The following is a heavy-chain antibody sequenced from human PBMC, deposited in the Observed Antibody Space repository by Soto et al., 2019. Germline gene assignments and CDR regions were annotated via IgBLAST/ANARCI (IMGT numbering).Heavy chain of an antibody. D-gene: IGHD3-16*01. V-gene: IGHV3-7*01. CDR3: ARDPYVPYGMDV. CDR2: IKQDGSEK. Sequence: GSLRRSCAASGFTFRTYWMSWVRQAPGKGLEWVANIKQDGSEKYYVDSVEGRFTISRDNAKNSLYLQMNSLRAEDTAVSYCARDPYVPYGMDVWGQGTTVTVSS. J-gene: IGHJ6*02. CDR1: GFTFRTYW.